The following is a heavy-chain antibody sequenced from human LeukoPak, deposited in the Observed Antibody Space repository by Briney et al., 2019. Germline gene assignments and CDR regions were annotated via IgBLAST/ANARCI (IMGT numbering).Heavy chain of an antibody. J-gene: IGHJ6*03. D-gene: IGHD2-2*01. Sequence: SETLSLTCTVSGGSISSYYWSWIRQPPGKGLEWIGYMYYSGSTNYNPSLKSRVTISVDTSKNQFSLKLSSVTAADTAVYYCARAKQGDCSSTSCYFGYYYYYMDVWGKGTTVTVSS. CDR3: ARAKQGDCSSTSCYFGYYYYYMDV. CDR1: GGSISSYY. V-gene: IGHV4-59*01. CDR2: MYYSGST.